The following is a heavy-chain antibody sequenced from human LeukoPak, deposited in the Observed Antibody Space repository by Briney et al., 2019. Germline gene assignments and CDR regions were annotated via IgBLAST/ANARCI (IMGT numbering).Heavy chain of an antibody. CDR3: ARDVVTPREGWDHYYGMDV. D-gene: IGHD1-26*01. V-gene: IGHV3-48*02. Sequence: PGGSLRLSCTASGFSLNIYAVNWVRQAPGKGLEWLSYIGTSSNNIKYADCVKGRFTISRDNAKDSLYLQMNSLRDEDTAIYYCARDVVTPREGWDHYYGMDVWGQGTTVTVSS. CDR1: GFSLNIYA. J-gene: IGHJ6*02. CDR2: IGTSSNNI.